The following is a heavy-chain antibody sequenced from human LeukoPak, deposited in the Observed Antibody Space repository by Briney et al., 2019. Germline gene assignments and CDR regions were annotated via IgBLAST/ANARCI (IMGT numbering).Heavy chain of an antibody. Sequence: GGSLRLSCAASGFTFSSYAMHWVRQAPGKGLEWVAVILYDGSNKYYADSVKGRFTISGDNSKNTLYLQMNSLRAEDTAVYYCARSSLPEYYYDSSGYYHDAFDIWGQGTMVTVSS. CDR3: ARSSLPEYYYDSSGYYHDAFDI. CDR1: GFTFSSYA. CDR2: ILYDGSNK. V-gene: IGHV3-30*01. J-gene: IGHJ3*02. D-gene: IGHD3-22*01.